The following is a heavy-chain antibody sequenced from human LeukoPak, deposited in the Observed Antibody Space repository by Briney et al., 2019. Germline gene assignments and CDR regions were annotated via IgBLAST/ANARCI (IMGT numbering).Heavy chain of an antibody. CDR1: GFTFSDYY. J-gene: IGHJ4*02. V-gene: IGHV3-11*04. CDR3: ARAPLYYDFWSGYYEGGLFDY. D-gene: IGHD3-3*01. CDR2: ISSSGSTI. Sequence: GGSLRLSCAASGFTFSDYYMSWIRQAPGKGLEWVSYISSSGSTIYYADSVKGRFTISRDNAKNSLYLQMNSLRAEDTAVYYCARAPLYYDFWSGYYEGGLFDYWGQGTLVTVSS.